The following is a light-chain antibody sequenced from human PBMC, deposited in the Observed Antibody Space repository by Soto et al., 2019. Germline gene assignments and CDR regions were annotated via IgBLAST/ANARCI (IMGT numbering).Light chain of an antibody. Sequence: DIQMTQSPSSLSASVGDRVTITCRASQYIGDFLNWYQQTPGKAPKLLIFGASNLHIGVPSRFSGSGSGTEFTLTINNLQREDFATYYCQQYENLHTFGQGTRREIK. CDR1: QYIGDF. J-gene: IGKJ5*01. CDR2: GAS. CDR3: QQYENLHT. V-gene: IGKV1-39*01.